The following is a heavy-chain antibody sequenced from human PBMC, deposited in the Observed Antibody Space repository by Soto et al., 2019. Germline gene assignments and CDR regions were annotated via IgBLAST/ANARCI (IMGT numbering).Heavy chain of an antibody. CDR1: GFTFSSYG. D-gene: IGHD3-22*01. V-gene: IGHV3-33*01. CDR2: IWYDGSNK. J-gene: IGHJ3*02. Sequence: QVQLVESGGGVVQPGRSLRLSCAASGFTFSSYGMHWVRQAPGKGLEWVAVIWYDGSNKYYADSVKGRFTISRDNSKNTLYLQMNSLRAEDTAVYYCARDAQWDPYYYDSSGSNAFDIWGQETMVTVSS. CDR3: ARDAQWDPYYYDSSGSNAFDI.